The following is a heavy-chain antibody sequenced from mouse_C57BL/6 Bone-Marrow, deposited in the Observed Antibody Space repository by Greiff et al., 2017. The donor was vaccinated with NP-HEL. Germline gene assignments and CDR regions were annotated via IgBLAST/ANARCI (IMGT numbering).Heavy chain of an antibody. CDR3: ARRQLRFPFAY. Sequence: DVKLVESGGGLVKPGGSLKLSCAASGFTFSDYGMHWVRQAPEKGLEWVAYISSGSSTIYYADTVKGRFTISRDNAKNTLFLQMTSLRSEDTAMYYCARRQLRFPFAYWGQGTLVTVSA. CDR1: GFTFSDYG. D-gene: IGHD3-2*02. J-gene: IGHJ3*01. V-gene: IGHV5-17*01. CDR2: ISSGSSTI.